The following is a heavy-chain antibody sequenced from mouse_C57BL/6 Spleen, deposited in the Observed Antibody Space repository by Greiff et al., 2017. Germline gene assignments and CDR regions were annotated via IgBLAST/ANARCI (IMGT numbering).Heavy chain of an antibody. D-gene: IGHD3-2*02. CDR3: ARKGAAQATDY. J-gene: IGHJ2*01. V-gene: IGHV1-80*01. CDR2: IYPGDGDT. CDR1: GYAFSSYW. Sequence: QVQLQQSGAELVKPGASVKISCKASGYAFSSYWMNWVKQRPGKGLEWIGQIYPGDGDTNYNGKFKGKATLTADKSSSTAYMQLSSLTSEDSAVYFCARKGAAQATDYWGQGTTLTVSS.